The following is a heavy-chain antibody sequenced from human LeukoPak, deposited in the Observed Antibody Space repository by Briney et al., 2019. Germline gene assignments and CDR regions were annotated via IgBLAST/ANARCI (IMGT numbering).Heavy chain of an antibody. V-gene: IGHV3-53*01. CDR3: ARDRIELGGGTFDI. Sequence: GGSLRLSCAASGFTVSSNYMSWVRQAPGKGLEWVSVIYSGGSTYYADSVEGRFTISRDNSKNTLYLQMNSLRAEDTAVYYCARDRIELGGGTFDIWGQGTTVTVSS. D-gene: IGHD5-18*01. CDR1: GFTVSSNY. CDR2: IYSGGST. J-gene: IGHJ3*02.